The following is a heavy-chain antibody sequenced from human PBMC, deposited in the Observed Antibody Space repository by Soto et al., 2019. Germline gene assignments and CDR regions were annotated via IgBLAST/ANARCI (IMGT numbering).Heavy chain of an antibody. D-gene: IGHD3-22*01. V-gene: IGHV4-59*01. CDR1: DGSISNFY. J-gene: IGHJ4*02. Sequence: SETLSLTCTVSDGSISNFYWSWIRQPPGKGLEWIGYISSSGNTSYNPSLKSRVSISVDTSKNQFSLNLTSVTAADTGVYYCARTPMVLTRSYFDSWGQGTPVTV. CDR2: ISSSGNT. CDR3: ARTPMVLTRSYFDS.